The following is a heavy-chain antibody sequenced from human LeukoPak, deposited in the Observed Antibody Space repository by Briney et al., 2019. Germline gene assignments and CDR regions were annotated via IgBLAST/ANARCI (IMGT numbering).Heavy chain of an antibody. D-gene: IGHD2-15*01. J-gene: IGHJ6*03. Sequence: GGSLRLSCAASGFTFSSYSMNWVSQAPGKGLEWVSSISSSSSYIYYADSVKGRFTISRDNAKNSLYLQMNSLRAEDTAVYYCARDGRLGGGYHYYYYMDVWGKGTTVTVSS. CDR3: ARDGRLGGGYHYYYYMDV. CDR1: GFTFSSYS. V-gene: IGHV3-21*01. CDR2: ISSSSSYI.